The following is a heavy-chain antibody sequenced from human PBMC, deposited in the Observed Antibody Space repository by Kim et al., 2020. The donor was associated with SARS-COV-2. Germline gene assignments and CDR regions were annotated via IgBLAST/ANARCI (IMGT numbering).Heavy chain of an antibody. Sequence: ASVKVSCKASGYTFTSYGISWVRQAPGQGLEWMGWISAYNGNTNYAQKLQGRVTMTTDTSTSTAYMELRSLRSDDTAVYYCARSPELIAAAKNAFDIWGQGTMVTVSS. CDR1: GYTFTSYG. J-gene: IGHJ3*02. CDR3: ARSPELIAAAKNAFDI. CDR2: ISAYNGNT. V-gene: IGHV1-18*04. D-gene: IGHD6-13*01.